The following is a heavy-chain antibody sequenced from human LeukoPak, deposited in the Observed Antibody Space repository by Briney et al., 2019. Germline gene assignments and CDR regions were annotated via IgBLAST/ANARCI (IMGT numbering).Heavy chain of an antibody. Sequence: ASVKVSCKASGYTFIRYGISWVREAPGQGLEWMGWISGYNGHTYYAQKFQGRVTMTTDTSTSTVYMELRSLRSDDTAVYYCARGAVNRYNWNDDNYYFYYMDVWGKGTTVTISS. J-gene: IGHJ6*03. CDR1: GYTFIRYG. CDR2: ISGYNGHT. V-gene: IGHV1-18*01. CDR3: ARGAVNRYNWNDDNYYFYYMDV. D-gene: IGHD1-1*01.